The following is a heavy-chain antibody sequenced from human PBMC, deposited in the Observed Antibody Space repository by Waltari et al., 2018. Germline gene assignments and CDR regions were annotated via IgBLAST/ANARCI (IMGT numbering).Heavy chain of an antibody. CDR2: ISSSSSYI. Sequence: EVQLVESGGGLVKPGGSLRLSCAASGFTFSSYSMNWVRQAPGKGLEWVSSISSSSSYIYYADSVKGRFTISRDNAKNSRYLQMNSLRAEDTAVYYCARDLIAADAFDIWGQGTMVTVSS. D-gene: IGHD6-25*01. CDR1: GFTFSSYS. CDR3: ARDLIAADAFDI. V-gene: IGHV3-21*01. J-gene: IGHJ3*02.